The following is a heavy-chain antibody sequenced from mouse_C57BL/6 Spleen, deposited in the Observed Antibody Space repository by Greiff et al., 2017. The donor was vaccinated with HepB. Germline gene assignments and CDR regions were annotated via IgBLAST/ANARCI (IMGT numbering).Heavy chain of an antibody. CDR3: ARDDYDGGGYAMDY. V-gene: IGHV5-17*01. D-gene: IGHD2-4*01. J-gene: IGHJ4*01. Sequence: EGRMGEEGGGGGKPGGGRERAGAGAGGEGRVCWMHGWGRAPDRVVELVGYSSSGSSTIYYADTVKGRFTISRDNAKNTLFLQMTSLRSEDTAMYYCARDDYDGGGYAMDYWGQGTSVTVSS. CDR2: SSSGSSTI. CDR1: GGEGRVCW.